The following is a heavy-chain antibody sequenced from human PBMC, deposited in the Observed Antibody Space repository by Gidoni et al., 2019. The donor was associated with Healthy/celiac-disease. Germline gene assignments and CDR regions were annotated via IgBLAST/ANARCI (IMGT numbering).Heavy chain of an antibody. CDR1: GFTFSSYG. J-gene: IGHJ4*02. D-gene: IGHD6-19*01. CDR2: IWYDGSNK. CDR3: ARGGPKQIAVAGPYYFDY. V-gene: IGHV3-33*01. Sequence: QVQLVESGGGVVQPGRSLRLSCAASGFTFSSYGMHWVRQAPGKGLEWVAVIWYDGSNKYYADSVKSRFTISIDNSKNTLYLQLNSLRAEDTAVYYCARGGPKQIAVAGPYYFDYWGQGTLVTVSS.